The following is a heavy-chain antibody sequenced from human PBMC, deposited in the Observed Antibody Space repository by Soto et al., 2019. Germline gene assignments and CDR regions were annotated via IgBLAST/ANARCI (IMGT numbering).Heavy chain of an antibody. Sequence: GASVKVSCKASGYTFTGYYMHWVRQAPGQGLEWMGWINPNSGGTNYEQKSLRRVTMTSATSISTAYMQLCRLRSDDAAVYYCAIVEESSPTVTITIFGVVLHQAQPAHDYYYGMDVWGQGTTVTVSS. CDR1: GYTFTGYY. V-gene: IGHV1-2*02. CDR3: AIVEESSPTVTITIFGVVLHQAQPAHDYYYGMDV. CDR2: INPNSGGT. J-gene: IGHJ6*02. D-gene: IGHD3-3*01.